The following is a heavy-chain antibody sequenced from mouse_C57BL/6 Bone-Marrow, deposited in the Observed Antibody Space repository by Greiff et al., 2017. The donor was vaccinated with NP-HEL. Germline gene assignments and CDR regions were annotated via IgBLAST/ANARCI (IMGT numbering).Heavy chain of an antibody. V-gene: IGHV2-2*01. CDR3: ARIIYDGYYGFAY. D-gene: IGHD2-3*01. J-gene: IGHJ3*01. CDR2: IWSGGST. Sequence: QVQLKESGPGLVQPSQSLSITCTVSGFSLTSYGVHWVRQSPGKGLEWLGVIWSGGSTDYNAAFISRLSISKDNSKRRVFFKMNSLLADDTAIYYCARIIYDGYYGFAYWGQGTLVTVSA. CDR1: GFSLTSYG.